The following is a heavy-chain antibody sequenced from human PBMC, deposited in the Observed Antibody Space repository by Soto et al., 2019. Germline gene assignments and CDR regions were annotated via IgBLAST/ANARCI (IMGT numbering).Heavy chain of an antibody. J-gene: IGHJ6*02. V-gene: IGHV3-30-3*01. CDR3: ARDLPYSSTWKGGHYYGMDV. Sequence: GGSLRLSCAASGFTFSTYAMHWVRQAPGKGLELVAVISYDGSTKCYADSVKGRFTCSRDNSTNTLYLQMNSLRAEDTAVYFFARDLPYSSTWKGGHYYGMDVWGQGTTVTVSS. CDR1: GFTFSTYA. D-gene: IGHD6-13*01. CDR2: ISYDGSTK.